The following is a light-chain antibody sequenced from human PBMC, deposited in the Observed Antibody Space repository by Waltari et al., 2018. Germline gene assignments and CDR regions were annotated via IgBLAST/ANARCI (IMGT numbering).Light chain of an antibody. Sequence: QSALTQPASVSGSPGQSITISCTGTSSDIGSYNYVSWYQQHPGKAPKLIIFDVTNRPSGVSNLFSGSKSGNTASLLISGLQGEDEADYYCSSYMDTTARELFGGGTRLTVL. CDR2: DVT. CDR3: SSYMDTTAREL. V-gene: IGLV2-14*03. J-gene: IGLJ2*01. CDR1: SSDIGSYNY.